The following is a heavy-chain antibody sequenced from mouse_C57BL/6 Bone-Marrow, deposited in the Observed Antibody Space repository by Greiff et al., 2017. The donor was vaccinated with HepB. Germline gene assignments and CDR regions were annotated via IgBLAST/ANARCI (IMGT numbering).Heavy chain of an antibody. J-gene: IGHJ4*01. CDR3: TRPHYSLDY. D-gene: IGHD2-12*01. V-gene: IGHV1-15*01. CDR1: GYTFTDYE. Sequence: QVQLQQSGAELVRPGASVTLSCKASGYTFTDYEMHWVKQTPVHGLEWIGAIDPETGGTAYNQKFKGKARLTADKSSSTAYMELRSLTSEASAVYYCTRPHYSLDYWGQGTSVTVSS. CDR2: IDPETGGT.